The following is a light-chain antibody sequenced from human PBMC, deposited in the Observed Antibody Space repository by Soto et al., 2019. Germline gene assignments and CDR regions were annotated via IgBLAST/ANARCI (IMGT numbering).Light chain of an antibody. V-gene: IGKV1-5*01. J-gene: IGKJ1*01. Sequence: DIQMTQSPSTLCAFVGDRVTITCRASQRISSWLAWYQQKPGKAPKFLIYDGSTLESGVPARFSGSGSGTEFTLTISSLQPDDFGTYFCQQYGSSGTFGQGTKVDI. CDR1: QRISSW. CDR3: QQYGSSGT. CDR2: DGS.